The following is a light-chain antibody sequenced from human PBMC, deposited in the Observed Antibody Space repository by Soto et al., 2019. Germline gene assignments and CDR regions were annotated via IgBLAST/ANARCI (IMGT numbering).Light chain of an antibody. CDR2: EVN. V-gene: IGLV2-8*01. CDR1: ISDVGGYNY. CDR3: SSYAGSSNV. Sequence: NQPPYASGSPGQSFAIACTGTISDVGGYNYVSWYQQHPGKAPKLMIYEVNKRPSGVPDRFSGSKSGNTASLTVSGLHAEDEADYHCSSYAGSSNVFGTGTKVTVL. J-gene: IGLJ1*01.